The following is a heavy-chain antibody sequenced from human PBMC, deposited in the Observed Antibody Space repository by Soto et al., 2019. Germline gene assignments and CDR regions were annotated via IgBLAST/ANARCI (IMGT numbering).Heavy chain of an antibody. J-gene: IGHJ4*02. D-gene: IGHD2-8*02. CDR3: ARGMTPPGAPAWYYFDS. V-gene: IGHV4-4*07. Sequence: QVQLQESGPGLMKPSETLSLTCTVSGASITGTSYWSWIRQPAGKGLEWIGRFSLSGTTNYNPSLRRRGTMPANVSKNLFSLRLTSVTAADTALYHCARGMTPPGAPAWYYFDSWGLGTLVTDSS. CDR2: FSLSGTT. CDR1: GASITGTSY.